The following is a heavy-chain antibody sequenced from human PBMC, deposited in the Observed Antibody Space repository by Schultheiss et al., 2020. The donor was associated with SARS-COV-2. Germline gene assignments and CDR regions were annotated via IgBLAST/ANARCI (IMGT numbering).Heavy chain of an antibody. CDR2: IYYSGST. CDR3: ARVVARLWSVTDAFDI. CDR1: GDSISNYY. Sequence: SQTLSLTCAVSGDSISNYYWNWIRQPPGKGLEWIGNIYYSGSTNYNPSLKSRVTISVDTSKNQFSLKLSSVTAADTAVYYCARVVARLWSVTDAFDIWGQGTMVTVSS. V-gene: IGHV4-59*01. D-gene: IGHD4-17*01. J-gene: IGHJ3*02.